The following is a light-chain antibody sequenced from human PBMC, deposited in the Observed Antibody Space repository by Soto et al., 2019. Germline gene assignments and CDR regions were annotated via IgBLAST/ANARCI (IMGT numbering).Light chain of an antibody. CDR1: SSNIGSNT. Sequence: QSVLTQPPSASGTPGQRVTISCSGSSSNIGSNTVSWFQQLPGTAPKLLIYSNNQRTSGVPDRFSGSKSGTSASLAISGLQSEDEADYYCAVWDDSLNAYVFGTGTKLTVL. V-gene: IGLV1-44*01. CDR3: AVWDDSLNAYV. J-gene: IGLJ1*01. CDR2: SNN.